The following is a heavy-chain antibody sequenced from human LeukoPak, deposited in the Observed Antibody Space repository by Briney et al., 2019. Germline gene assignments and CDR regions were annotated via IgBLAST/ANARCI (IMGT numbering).Heavy chain of an antibody. CDR2: IYHSGST. CDR3: ARERPQSYSSGWAIFDY. D-gene: IGHD6-19*01. Sequence: PSGTLSLTCAVSGGSISSSNWWSWVRQPPGKGLEWIGEIYHSGSTNYNPSLKSRVTISVDTSKNQFSLKLSSVTAADTAVYYCARERPQSYSSGWAIFDYWGQGTLVTVSS. CDR1: GGSISSSNW. J-gene: IGHJ4*02. V-gene: IGHV4-4*02.